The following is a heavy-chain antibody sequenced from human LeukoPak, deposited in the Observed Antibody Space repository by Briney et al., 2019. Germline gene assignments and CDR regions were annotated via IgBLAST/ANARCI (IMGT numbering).Heavy chain of an antibody. CDR1: GGTFSSYA. D-gene: IGHD2-15*01. CDR2: IIPIFGTT. J-gene: IGHJ4*02. CDR3: ARGEGPVAATIYYFDY. V-gene: IGHV1-69*05. Sequence: SVKVSCKASGGTFSSYAISWVRQAPGQGLEWMGGIIPIFGTTNYAQKFQGRVTITTDESTSTAYMELSSLRSEDTAVYYCARGEGPVAATIYYFDYWGQGTLVTVSS.